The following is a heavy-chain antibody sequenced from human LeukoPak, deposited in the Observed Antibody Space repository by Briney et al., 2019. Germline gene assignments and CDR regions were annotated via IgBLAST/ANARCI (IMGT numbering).Heavy chain of an antibody. Sequence: GGSLRLSCAASGFSFSASAMHWVRQASGKGLEWVGRIRSKGNSCATEYGASVKGRFTISRDDSKNTAYLQMNSLKTEDTAVYYCARDDYDSSGYHANAFDIWGQGTMVTVSS. CDR3: ARDDYDSSGYHANAFDI. CDR2: IRSKGNSCAT. D-gene: IGHD3-22*01. CDR1: GFSFSASA. V-gene: IGHV3-73*01. J-gene: IGHJ3*02.